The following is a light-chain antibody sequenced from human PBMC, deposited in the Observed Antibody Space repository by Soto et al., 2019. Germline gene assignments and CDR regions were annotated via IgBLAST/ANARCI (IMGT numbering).Light chain of an antibody. J-gene: IGKJ1*01. CDR3: QQYNNDWT. Sequence: DIQMTQSPSTLCASVGDRVTITCRASQSISSGLAWYQQKPGKAPKVLIYDDSSLESGAPSRFSGSGSGTEFTLTINSLQADDFATYYCQQYNNDWTFGQGTKVEIK. CDR1: QSISSG. V-gene: IGKV1-5*01. CDR2: DDS.